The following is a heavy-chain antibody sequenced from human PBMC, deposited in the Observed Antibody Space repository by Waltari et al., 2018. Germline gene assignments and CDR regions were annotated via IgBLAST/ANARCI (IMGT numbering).Heavy chain of an antibody. CDR1: GYSISSGYY. Sequence: QVQLQDSGPGLVKPSETLSLTCAVSGYSISSGYYWGWIRQPPGKGLEWIGSIYHSGSTYYNPSLKSRVTISVDTSKNQFSLKLSSVTAADTAVYYCARQGDSSGWYDYWGQGTLVTVSS. D-gene: IGHD6-19*01. V-gene: IGHV4-38-2*01. CDR2: IYHSGST. J-gene: IGHJ4*02. CDR3: ARQGDSSGWYDY.